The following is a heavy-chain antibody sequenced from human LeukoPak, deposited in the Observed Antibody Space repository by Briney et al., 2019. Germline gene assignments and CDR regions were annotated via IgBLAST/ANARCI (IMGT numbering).Heavy chain of an antibody. CDR2: ISGSGGST. CDR3: AKQNGWTVRGVITPSPFDY. CDR1: GFTFSSYA. D-gene: IGHD3-10*01. Sequence: GGSLRLSCAASGFTFSSYAISWVRQAPGKGLEWVSAISGSGGSTYYADSVKGRFTISRNNSKNTLYLQMNSLRAEDTAVYYCAKQNGWTVRGVITPSPFDYWGQGTLVTVSS. J-gene: IGHJ4*02. V-gene: IGHV3-23*01.